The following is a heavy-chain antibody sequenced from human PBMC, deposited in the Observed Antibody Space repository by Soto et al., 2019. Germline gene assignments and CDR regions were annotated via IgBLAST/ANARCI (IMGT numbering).Heavy chain of an antibody. CDR3: AKADLWFGELTAHFDY. D-gene: IGHD3-10*01. CDR1: GFTFSSYG. J-gene: IGHJ4*02. CDR2: ISYDGSNK. Sequence: QVQLVESGGGVVQPGRSLRLSCAASGFTFSSYGRHWVRQAPGKGLEWVAVISYDGSNKYYADSVKGRFTISRDNSKKPLYLQMTRLRAEDTAVYYCAKADLWFGELTAHFDYWGQGTLVTVSS. V-gene: IGHV3-30*18.